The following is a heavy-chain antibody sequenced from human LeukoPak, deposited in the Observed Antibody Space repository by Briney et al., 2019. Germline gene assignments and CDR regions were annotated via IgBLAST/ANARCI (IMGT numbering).Heavy chain of an antibody. CDR3: ARVAGYCSSPSCPYYYMDV. Sequence: PGGSLRLSCAASGFTFSSYWMSWVRQAPGKGLEWVANIKQDGSEKYYVDSVKGRFTISRDNAKNSLYLQMNSLRAEDMAVYYCARVAGYCSSPSCPYYYMDVWGKGTTVTVSS. CDR1: GFTFSSYW. D-gene: IGHD2-2*01. V-gene: IGHV3-7*01. J-gene: IGHJ6*03. CDR2: IKQDGSEK.